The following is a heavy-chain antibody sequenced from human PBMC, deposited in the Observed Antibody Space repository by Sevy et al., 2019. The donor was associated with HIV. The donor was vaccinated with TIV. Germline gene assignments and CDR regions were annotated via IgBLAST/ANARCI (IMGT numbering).Heavy chain of an antibody. J-gene: IGHJ6*02. CDR2: IYYSGTT. CDR1: GDSVSSGTYH. D-gene: IGHD5-18*01. CDR3: ARRRTALVAGHYYGLDV. Sequence: SETLSLTCTVFGDSVSSGTYHWSWIRQPPGKGLEWIGYIYYSGTTNFNPSLRSRVTMSVDTSENQFSLKLNSMTAAHTAVYYCARRRTALVAGHYYGLDVWGQGTTVTVSS. V-gene: IGHV4-61*01.